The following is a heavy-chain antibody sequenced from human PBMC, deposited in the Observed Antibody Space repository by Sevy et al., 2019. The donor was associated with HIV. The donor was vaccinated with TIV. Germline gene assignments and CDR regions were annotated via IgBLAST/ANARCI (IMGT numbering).Heavy chain of an antibody. CDR2: IWYDGSNK. CDR1: GFTFSSYG. D-gene: IGHD2-2*02. CDR3: AREGCSSTSCYTSWFDP. J-gene: IGHJ5*02. Sequence: GGSLRLSCAASGFTFSSYGMHWVRQAPGKGLEWVAVIWYDGSNKYYADSVKGRFTISRDNSKNTLYLQMNSLRAEDTAVYYCAREGCSSTSCYTSWFDPRGQGTLVTVSS. V-gene: IGHV3-33*01.